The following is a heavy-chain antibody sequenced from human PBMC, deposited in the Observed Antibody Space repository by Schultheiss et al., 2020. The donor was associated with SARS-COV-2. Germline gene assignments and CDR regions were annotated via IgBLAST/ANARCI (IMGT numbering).Heavy chain of an antibody. CDR2: INPNSGGT. CDR3: ARSDVAQSPSPT. J-gene: IGHJ4*02. CDR1: GYTFTGYY. D-gene: IGHD1-1*01. V-gene: IGHV1-2*02. Sequence: ASVKVSCKASGYTFTGYYMHWVRQAPGQGLEWMGWINPNSGGTNYAQKFQGRVTMTRDTSISTAYMELSRLRSDDKAVYYCARSDVAQSPSPTWGQGTLVTVSS.